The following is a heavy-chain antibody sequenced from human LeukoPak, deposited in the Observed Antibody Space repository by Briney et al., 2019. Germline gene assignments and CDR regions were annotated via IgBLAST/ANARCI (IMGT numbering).Heavy chain of an antibody. Sequence: ASVKASCKASGYTLISYGMNWVRQAPGQGLEWMGWINTNTGNPTYAQGFTGRFVFSLDTSLSTAYLQISSLKAEDSAVYYCARDPYSNRYYYMDVWGKGTTVTVSS. CDR1: GYTLISYG. J-gene: IGHJ6*03. D-gene: IGHD6-13*01. CDR3: ARDPYSNRYYYMDV. CDR2: INTNTGNP. V-gene: IGHV7-4-1*02.